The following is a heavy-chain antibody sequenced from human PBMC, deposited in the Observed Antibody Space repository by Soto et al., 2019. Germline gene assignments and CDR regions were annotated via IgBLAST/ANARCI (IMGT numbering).Heavy chain of an antibody. CDR2: IIPILGIA. D-gene: IGHD3-10*01. Sequence: QVQLVQSGAAVKKPGSSVKVSCKASGGTFSSYTISWVRQAPGQGLEWMGRIIPILGIANYAQKFQGRVTITADKSTSTAYMELSSLRSEDTAVYYCARSLRISAPRRDYYGMDVWGQGTTVTVSS. V-gene: IGHV1-69*02. CDR3: ARSLRISAPRRDYYGMDV. CDR1: GGTFSSYT. J-gene: IGHJ6*02.